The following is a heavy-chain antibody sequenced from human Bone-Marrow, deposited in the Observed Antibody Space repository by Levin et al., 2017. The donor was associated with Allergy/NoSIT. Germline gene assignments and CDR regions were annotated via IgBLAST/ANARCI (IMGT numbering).Heavy chain of an antibody. J-gene: IGHJ4*02. V-gene: IGHV1-18*01. Sequence: ASVKVSCKASGYTFTSYGISWVRQAPGQGLEWMGWISAYNGNTNYAQKLQGRVTMTTDTSTSTAYMELRSLRSDDTAVYYCARVAYIKGAVAESPDYWGQGTLVTVSS. CDR2: ISAYNGNT. CDR3: ARVAYIKGAVAESPDY. CDR1: GYTFTSYG. D-gene: IGHD6-19*01.